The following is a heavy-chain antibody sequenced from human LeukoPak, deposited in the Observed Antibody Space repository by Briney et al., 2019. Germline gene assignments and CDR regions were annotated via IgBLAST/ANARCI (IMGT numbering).Heavy chain of an antibody. CDR2: ISSSSSYI. D-gene: IGHD2-2*01. J-gene: IGHJ4*02. CDR3: ARETYCSSTSCYLDY. Sequence: GGSLRLSCAASGFTFSSYSMNWVRQAPGKGLEWVSSISSSSSYIYYADSVKGRFTISRDNAKNSLYLQMNSPRAEDTAVYYCARETYCSSTSCYLDYWGQGTLVTVSS. CDR1: GFTFSSYS. V-gene: IGHV3-21*01.